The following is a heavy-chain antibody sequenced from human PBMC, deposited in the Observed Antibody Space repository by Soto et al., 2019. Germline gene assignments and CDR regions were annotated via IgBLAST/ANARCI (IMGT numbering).Heavy chain of an antibody. Sequence: GGSLRLSCAASGFTYSTYTMHWVRQGPGKGLVWVSRINNDGSSTNYADSVKGRFTISRDNAKNTVYLQMNSLRAEDTAVYYCARSPGGYYIDWGQGTMVTVSS. J-gene: IGHJ3*01. D-gene: IGHD3-9*01. CDR2: INNDGSST. V-gene: IGHV3-74*01. CDR1: GFTYSTYT. CDR3: ARSPGGYYID.